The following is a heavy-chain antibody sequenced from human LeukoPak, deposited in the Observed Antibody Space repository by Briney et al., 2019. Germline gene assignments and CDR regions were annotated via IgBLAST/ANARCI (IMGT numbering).Heavy chain of an antibody. Sequence: PGGSLRLSCAASGFTFSSYSMNWVRQAPGKGLEGVANIKQDGSEKYYVDSVKGRFTISRDNAKNSLHLQMNSLRAEDTAVYYCARDHFAFLGYCRGNSCNTAANWGQGTLVTVSS. CDR2: IKQDGSEK. J-gene: IGHJ4*02. CDR1: GFTFSSYS. D-gene: IGHD2-15*01. CDR3: ARDHFAFLGYCRGNSCNTAAN. V-gene: IGHV3-7*01.